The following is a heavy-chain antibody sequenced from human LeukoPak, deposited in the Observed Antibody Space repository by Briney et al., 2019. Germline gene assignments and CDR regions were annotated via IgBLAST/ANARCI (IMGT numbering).Heavy chain of an antibody. CDR1: GGTFISYA. CDR3: ARSRSLSPSGWFDP. CDR2: IIPIFGTA. V-gene: IGHV1-69*01. Sequence: GSSVKVSCKASGGTFISYAISWVRQAPGQGLEWMGGIIPIFGTANYAQKFQGRVTITADESTSTAYMELSSLTSEDTAVYYCARSRSLSPSGWFDPLGQGTLGTVSS. D-gene: IGHD6-25*01. J-gene: IGHJ5*02.